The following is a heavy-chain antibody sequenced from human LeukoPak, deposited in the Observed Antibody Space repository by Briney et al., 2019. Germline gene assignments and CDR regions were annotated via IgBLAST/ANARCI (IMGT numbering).Heavy chain of an antibody. Sequence: GASVKVSCKASGYTFTSYGISWVRQAPGQGLEWMGWINPNSGGTNYAQKFQGRVTMTRDTSISTAYMELSRLRSDDTAVYYCARDRAIVVVPAAPEPNYWGQGTLVTVSS. J-gene: IGHJ4*02. CDR3: ARDRAIVVVPAAPEPNY. CDR1: GYTFTSYG. V-gene: IGHV1-2*02. CDR2: INPNSGGT. D-gene: IGHD2-2*01.